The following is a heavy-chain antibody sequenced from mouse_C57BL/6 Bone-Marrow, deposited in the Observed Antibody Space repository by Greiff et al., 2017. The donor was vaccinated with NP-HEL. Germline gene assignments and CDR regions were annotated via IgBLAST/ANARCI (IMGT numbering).Heavy chain of an antibody. Sequence: QVQLKESGPELVKPGASVKISCKASGYAFSSSWMNWVKQRPGKGLEWIGRIYPGDGDANYNGKFKGKATLTADKSSSTAYMQLSSLTSEDSAVYFCANSMDYWGQGTSVTVSS. CDR1: GYAFSSSW. CDR2: IYPGDGDA. CDR3: ANSMDY. V-gene: IGHV1-82*01. J-gene: IGHJ4*01.